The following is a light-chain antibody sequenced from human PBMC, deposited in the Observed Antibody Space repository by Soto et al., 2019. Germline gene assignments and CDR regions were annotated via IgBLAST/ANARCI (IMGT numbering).Light chain of an antibody. CDR1: QTINNY. CDR3: QQYKSFPLT. J-gene: IGKJ4*01. CDR2: DIS. Sequence: DVHMTQSPSTLSASVGDRVAITCRASQTINNYLAWYQQKPGKAPDLLIYDISNLESGVPPRFSGSGSGTEFTLTIRGLQPDDVATYYCQQYKSFPLTFGGGTQVEI. V-gene: IGKV1-5*01.